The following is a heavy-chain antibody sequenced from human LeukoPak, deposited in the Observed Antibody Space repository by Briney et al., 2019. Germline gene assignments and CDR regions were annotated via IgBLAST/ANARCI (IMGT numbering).Heavy chain of an antibody. Sequence: GGSLRLSCAASGFTFSSYGMHWVRQAPGKGLEWVAVISYDGSNKYYADSVKGRFTISRDSSKNTLYLQMNSLRAEDTAVYYCAKVGYGDYGRDYWGQGTLVTVSS. D-gene: IGHD4-17*01. CDR3: AKVGYGDYGRDY. CDR2: ISYDGSNK. V-gene: IGHV3-30*18. CDR1: GFTFSSYG. J-gene: IGHJ4*02.